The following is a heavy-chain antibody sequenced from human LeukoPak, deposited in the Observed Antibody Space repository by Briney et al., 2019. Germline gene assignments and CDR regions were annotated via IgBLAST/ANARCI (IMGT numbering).Heavy chain of an antibody. CDR1: GFNFSIYS. J-gene: IGHJ4*02. V-gene: IGHV3-53*01. D-gene: IGHD3-9*01. CDR2: IYSGGST. Sequence: PGGSLRLSCAASGFNFSIYSMSWVRQAPGKGLEWVSVIYSGGSTYYADSVKGRFTISRDNSKNMLYLQMNSLRAEDTAVYYCARVMDFDWLFHSFDYWGQGTLVTVSS. CDR3: ARVMDFDWLFHSFDY.